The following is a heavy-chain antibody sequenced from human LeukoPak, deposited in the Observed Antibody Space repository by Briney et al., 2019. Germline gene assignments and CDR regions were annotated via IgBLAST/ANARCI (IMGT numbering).Heavy chain of an antibody. Sequence: GGSLRLSCAASGFTFSSYWMSWVRQAPGEGLEWVATIKQDGSEKYYVYSVKGRFTISRDNAKNSLYLQMNSMRAEDTAVYYCARGGYSSSWYLASDYYYYMDVWGKGTTVTVSS. CDR1: GFTFSSYW. CDR2: IKQDGSEK. D-gene: IGHD6-13*01. CDR3: ARGGYSSSWYLASDYYYYMDV. J-gene: IGHJ6*03. V-gene: IGHV3-7*01.